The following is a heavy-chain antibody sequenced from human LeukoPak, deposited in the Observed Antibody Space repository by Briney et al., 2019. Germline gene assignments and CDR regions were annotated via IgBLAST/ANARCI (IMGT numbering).Heavy chain of an antibody. CDR3: ARARYETRIWPKSRYDYYHYMDV. CDR1: GYTFTSYY. D-gene: IGHD3-3*01. Sequence: ASVKVSCKASGYTFTSYYLYWVRQAPGQGLEWMGIINPSGGSTNYAQKFQGRVTITRDTSASTAYMELSSLRSEDMAVYYCARARYETRIWPKSRYDYYHYMDVWGKGTTVTVSS. CDR2: INPSGGST. V-gene: IGHV1-46*01. J-gene: IGHJ6*03.